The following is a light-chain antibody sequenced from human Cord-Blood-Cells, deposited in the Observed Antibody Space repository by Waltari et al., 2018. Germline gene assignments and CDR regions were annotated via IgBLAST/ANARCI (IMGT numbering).Light chain of an antibody. CDR2: DVS. CDR1: IRDVGVYTY. J-gene: IGLJ3*02. Sequence: QSALTQPASVSGSPGQSITLSCTGTIRDVGVYTYLPWYQQHPGKAPKLMIYDVSKRPSGVSNRFSGSKSGNTASLTISGLQAEDEADYYCSSYTSSSTWVFGGGTKLTVL. V-gene: IGLV2-14*01. CDR3: SSYTSSSTWV.